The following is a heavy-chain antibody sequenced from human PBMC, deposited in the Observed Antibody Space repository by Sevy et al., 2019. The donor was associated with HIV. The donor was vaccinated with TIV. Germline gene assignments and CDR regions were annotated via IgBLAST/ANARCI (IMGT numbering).Heavy chain of an antibody. Sequence: GGSPRLSCAASGFTFNTYTMNWVRQAPGEGLEWVSSISSSANYIYYADSVKGRFTISRDNAKNSLFLQMNNLRAEDTAVYYCARPYGSGSWEAFDIWGQGTMVTVSS. CDR2: ISSSANYI. CDR3: ARPYGSGSWEAFDI. J-gene: IGHJ3*02. V-gene: IGHV3-21*01. CDR1: GFTFNTYT. D-gene: IGHD3-10*01.